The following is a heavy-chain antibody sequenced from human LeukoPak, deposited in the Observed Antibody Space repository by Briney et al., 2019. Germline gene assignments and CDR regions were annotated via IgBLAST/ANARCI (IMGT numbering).Heavy chain of an antibody. J-gene: IGHJ4*02. CDR1: GYTFTGYY. D-gene: IGHD6-25*01. CDR2: ISAYNGNT. V-gene: IGHV1-18*04. Sequence: ASVKVSCKASGYTFTGYYMHWVRQAPGQGLEWMGWISAYNGNTNYAQKLQGRVTMTTDTSTSTAYMELRSLRSDDTAVYYCARGSGYKFDYWGQGTLVTVSS. CDR3: ARGSGYKFDY.